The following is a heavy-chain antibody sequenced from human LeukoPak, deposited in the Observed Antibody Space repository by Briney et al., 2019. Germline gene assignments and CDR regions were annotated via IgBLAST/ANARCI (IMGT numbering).Heavy chain of an antibody. CDR2: INHSGST. CDR1: GGSFSGYY. Sequence: SETLSLTCAVYGGSFSGYYWSWIRQPPGKGLEWIGEINHSGSTNYNPPLKSRITISVDTSKNQFSLKLSSVAAADTAVYYCARVGLSSGWSDYWGQGTLVTVSS. CDR3: ARVGLSSGWSDY. D-gene: IGHD6-19*01. V-gene: IGHV4-34*01. J-gene: IGHJ4*02.